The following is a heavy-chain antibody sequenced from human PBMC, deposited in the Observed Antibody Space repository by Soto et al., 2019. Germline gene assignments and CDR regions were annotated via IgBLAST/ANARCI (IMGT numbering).Heavy chain of an antibody. CDR2: IYYSGST. Sequence: SETLSLTCTVSGGSISSGDYYWSWIRQPPGKGLEWIGYIYYSGSTFYNPSLKNRVTISLDTSKIQFSLKLSSVTAADTAVYYCTTEPLQPLVVVAATGMGYWGQGTLGTVSS. V-gene: IGHV4-30-4*01. J-gene: IGHJ4*02. CDR3: TTEPLQPLVVVAATGMGY. CDR1: GGSISSGDYY. D-gene: IGHD2-15*01.